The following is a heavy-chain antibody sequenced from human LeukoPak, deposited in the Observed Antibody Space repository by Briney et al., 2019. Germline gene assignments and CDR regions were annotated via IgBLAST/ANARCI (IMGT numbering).Heavy chain of an antibody. J-gene: IGHJ5*02. CDR1: GDSVSSNSAA. V-gene: IGHV6-1*01. CDR2: TYYRSKWYN. CDR3: ARKYCGGDCYLSGWYNWFDP. D-gene: IGHD2-21*02. Sequence: PSQTLSLTCAISGDSVSSNSAAWNWIRQSPSRGLEWLGRTYYRSKWYNDYAVSVKSRITINPDTSKNRFSLQLNSVTPEDTAVYYCARKYCGGDCYLSGWYNWFDPWGQGTLVTVSS.